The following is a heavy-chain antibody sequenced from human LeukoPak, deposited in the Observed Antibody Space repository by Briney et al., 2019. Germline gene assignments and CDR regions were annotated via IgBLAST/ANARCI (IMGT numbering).Heavy chain of an antibody. CDR2: IKQDGSEK. D-gene: IGHD3-3*01. V-gene: IGHV3-7*01. CDR3: ARTYYDFWSGPGGSDY. CDR1: GFTFSSYW. Sequence: GGSLRLSCAASGFTFSSYWMSWVRQAPGEGLEWVANIKQDGSEKYYVDSVKGRFTISRDNAKNSLYLQMNSLRAEDTAVYYCARTYYDFWSGPGGSDYWGQGTLVTVSS. J-gene: IGHJ4*02.